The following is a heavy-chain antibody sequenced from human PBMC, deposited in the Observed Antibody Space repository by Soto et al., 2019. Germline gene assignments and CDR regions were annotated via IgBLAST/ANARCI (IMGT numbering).Heavy chain of an antibody. Sequence: GGSLRLSCAASGFTFSSYAMSWVRQAPGKGLEWVSAISGSGGSTYYADSVKGRFTISRDNSKNTLYLQMNSLRAEDTAVYYCAKHLTRAGYYYGMDVWGQGTTVTVSS. CDR1: GFTFSSYA. J-gene: IGHJ6*02. D-gene: IGHD3-10*01. CDR2: ISGSGGST. V-gene: IGHV3-23*01. CDR3: AKHLTRAGYYYGMDV.